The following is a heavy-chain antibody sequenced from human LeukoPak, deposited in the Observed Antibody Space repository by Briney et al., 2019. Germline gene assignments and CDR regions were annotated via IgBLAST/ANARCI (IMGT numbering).Heavy chain of an antibody. V-gene: IGHV3-64*01. CDR2: ITTNGDNT. J-gene: IGHJ4*02. D-gene: IGHD1-26*01. CDR1: GFTFQNYA. CDR3: ARPLSGTYWYYFDY. Sequence: PGGSLRLSCTASGFTFQNYAMTWVRQAPGKGLEYVSGITTNGDNTYYANSVKGRCTISRDNSKNTLYLQMGSLRAEDMAVYYCARPLSGTYWYYFDYWGQGTLVTVSS.